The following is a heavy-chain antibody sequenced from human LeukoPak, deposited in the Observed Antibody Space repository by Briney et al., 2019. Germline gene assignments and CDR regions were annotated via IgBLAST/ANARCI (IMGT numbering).Heavy chain of an antibody. CDR2: ISTSGTNT. Sequence: PGGSLRLSCEASGFTFRSYAMSWVRQAPGKGLEWVSTISTSGTNTYYADSVKGRFTISRDNSRNTLYLQMNTQRVEDTAIYYCAKDWRDYGDFHAFDMWGQGTMVTVSS. CDR1: GFTFRSYA. V-gene: IGHV3-23*01. CDR3: AKDWRDYGDFHAFDM. D-gene: IGHD4-17*01. J-gene: IGHJ3*02.